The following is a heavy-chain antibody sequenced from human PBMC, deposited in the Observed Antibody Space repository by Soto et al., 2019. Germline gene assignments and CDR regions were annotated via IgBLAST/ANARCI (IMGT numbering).Heavy chain of an antibody. Sequence: SETLSLTCTVSGGSISSSGSYWGWVRQPPGKGLEWIVSFYYTGGTYSTYYNPSLKSRVTISVDTSKNQFSLKLGSMTAADPAVYSCARGAVQEDAPDQYYLDSWGQGTLVTVSS. CDR3: ARGAVQEDAPDQYYLDS. J-gene: IGHJ4*02. CDR1: GGSISSSGSY. V-gene: IGHV4-39*07. D-gene: IGHD6-19*01. CDR2: FYYTGGTYST.